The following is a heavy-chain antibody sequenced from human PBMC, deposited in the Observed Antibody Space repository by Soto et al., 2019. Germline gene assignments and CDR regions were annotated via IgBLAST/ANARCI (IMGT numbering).Heavy chain of an antibody. J-gene: IGHJ5*02. CDR2: ISAYNGNT. Sequence: GASVKVSCKASGYTFTSYGISWVRQAPGQGLEWMGWISAYNGNTNYAQKLQGRVTMTTDTSTSTAYMELRSLRSDDTAVYYCARVQAGVAAAGRWWFEPWGQGTLVTVSS. V-gene: IGHV1-18*01. CDR1: GYTFTSYG. CDR3: ARVQAGVAAAGRWWFEP. D-gene: IGHD6-13*01.